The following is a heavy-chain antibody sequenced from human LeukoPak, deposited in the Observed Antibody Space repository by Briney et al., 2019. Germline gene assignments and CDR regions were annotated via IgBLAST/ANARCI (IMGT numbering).Heavy chain of an antibody. D-gene: IGHD6-13*01. CDR1: GGSFSGYY. V-gene: IGHV4-34*01. CDR2: INHSGST. CDR3: ARGAAAGPLFY. Sequence: SETLSLTCAVYGGSFSGYYWSWIRQPPGKGLEWIGEINHSGSTNYNPSPKGRVTISVDTSKNQFSLKLSSVTAADTAVYYCARGAAAGPLFYWGQGTLVTVSS. J-gene: IGHJ4*02.